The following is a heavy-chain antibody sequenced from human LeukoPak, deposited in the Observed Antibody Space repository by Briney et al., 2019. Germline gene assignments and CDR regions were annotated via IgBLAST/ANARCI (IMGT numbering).Heavy chain of an antibody. CDR3: ARGQRGSWYYWFDP. CDR1: GGSFSGYY. CDR2: INHSGST. D-gene: IGHD6-13*01. J-gene: IGHJ5*02. V-gene: IGHV4-34*01. Sequence: SETLSLTCAVYGGSFSGYYWSWIRQPPGKGLEWIGEINHSGSTNYNPSLKSRVTISVDTSKNQFSLKLSSVTAADTAVYYCARGQRGSWYYWFDPWGQGTLVTVSS.